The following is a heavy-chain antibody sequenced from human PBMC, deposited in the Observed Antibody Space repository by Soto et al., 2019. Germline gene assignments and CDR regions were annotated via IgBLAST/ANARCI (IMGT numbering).Heavy chain of an antibody. J-gene: IGHJ6*02. Sequence: PSETLSLTCAVSGYPINTIYYWGWFRQPPGKGLEWIGGLYHSGNTYYNPSLKSRVSISVDTSKNQFSLRLSSVTATDTAVYYCARAGYDSSWSSMDVWGQGTTVTVSS. V-gene: IGHV4-38-2*01. CDR1: GYPINTIYY. D-gene: IGHD6-13*01. CDR3: ARAGYDSSWSSMDV. CDR2: LYHSGNT.